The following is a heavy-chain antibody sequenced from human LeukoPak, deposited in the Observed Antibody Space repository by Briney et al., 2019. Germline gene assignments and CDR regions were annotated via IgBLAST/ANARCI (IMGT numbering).Heavy chain of an antibody. CDR3: ARVGDCGRASCYAIDY. Sequence: PGGSLRLSCAASGFTVSSNYMSWVRQAPGKGLEWVSIIYSGGSTYYTDSVSGRFIISRDISKNTLYLQMNSLRAEDTAVYYCARVGDCGRASCYAIDYWGQGNLVTVSS. J-gene: IGHJ4*02. D-gene: IGHD2-2*01. CDR1: GFTVSSNY. CDR2: IYSGGST. V-gene: IGHV3-66*01.